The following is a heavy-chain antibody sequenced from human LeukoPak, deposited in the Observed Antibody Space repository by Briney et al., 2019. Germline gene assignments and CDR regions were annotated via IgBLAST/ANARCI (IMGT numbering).Heavy chain of an antibody. V-gene: IGHV1-8*01. CDR1: GYTFTSYD. D-gene: IGHD2-15*01. Sequence: VKVSCKASGYTFTSYDINWVRQATGQGLEWMGWMNPNSGNTGYAQKFQGRVTMTRNTSISTAYMELSSLRSEDTAVYYCARAPIVVQRLPRTNWFDPWGQGTLVTVSS. CDR3: ARAPIVVQRLPRTNWFDP. CDR2: MNPNSGNT. J-gene: IGHJ5*02.